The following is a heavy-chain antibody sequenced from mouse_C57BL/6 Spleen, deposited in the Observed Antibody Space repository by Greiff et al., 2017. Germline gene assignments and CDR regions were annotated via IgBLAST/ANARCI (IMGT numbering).Heavy chain of an antibody. V-gene: IGHV1-69*01. CDR1: GYTFTSYW. CDR2: IDPSDSYT. J-gene: IGHJ2*01. CDR3: ARWAPLELDV. D-gene: IGHD6-1*01. Sequence: VQLQQPGAELVMPGASVKLSCTASGYTFTSYWMHWVKQRPGQGLEWIGEIDPSDSYTNYNQKFKGKSTLTVDKSSSTAYMQLSSLTSEDSAVYYCARWAPLELDVWGQGTTLTVSS.